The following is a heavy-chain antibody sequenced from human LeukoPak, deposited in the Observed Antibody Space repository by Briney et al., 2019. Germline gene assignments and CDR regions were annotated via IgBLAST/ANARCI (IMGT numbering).Heavy chain of an antibody. CDR3: ARRISGYNDY. Sequence: PSQTLSLTCTVSGGSISSGGYYWSWIRQPPGKGLEWIGYIYYSGSTNYNPSLKSRVTISVDTSKNQFSLKLSSVTAADTAVYYCARRISGYNDYWGQGTLVTVSS. J-gene: IGHJ4*02. CDR1: GGSISSGGYY. V-gene: IGHV4-61*08. CDR2: IYYSGST. D-gene: IGHD3-22*01.